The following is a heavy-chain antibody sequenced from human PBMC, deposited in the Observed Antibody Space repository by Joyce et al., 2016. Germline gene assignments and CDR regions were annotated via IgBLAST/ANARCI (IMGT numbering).Heavy chain of an antibody. CDR3: ARRGGTVTTTGFYWYFDL. CDR2: VDPSDSYT. CDR1: GNIFSSYW. J-gene: IGHJ2*01. D-gene: IGHD4-11*01. V-gene: IGHV5-10-1*01. Sequence: EVQLVQSGAEVKKPGESLRISCKGSGNIFSSYWISWVRQMPGKGLEWMVTVDPSDSYTTYSPSFQGRVTISADKGITTAYLQWSSLEASDTAIYFCARRGGTVTTTGFYWYFDLWGRGTLVTVSS.